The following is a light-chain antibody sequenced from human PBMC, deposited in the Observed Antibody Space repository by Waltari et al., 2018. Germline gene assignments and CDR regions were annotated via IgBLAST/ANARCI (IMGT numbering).Light chain of an antibody. V-gene: IGLV1-44*01. Sequence: QSVLTQPPSASGTPGQRVTISCSGGSSNIGTTPVNWYQQLPATAPKLLLYTNNHRPSGVPDRFSGSKSGTSASLAISGLQVEDEADYYCAAWDDSLKGWVFGGGTKVTVL. CDR3: AAWDDSLKGWV. CDR1: SSNIGTTP. J-gene: IGLJ3*02. CDR2: TNN.